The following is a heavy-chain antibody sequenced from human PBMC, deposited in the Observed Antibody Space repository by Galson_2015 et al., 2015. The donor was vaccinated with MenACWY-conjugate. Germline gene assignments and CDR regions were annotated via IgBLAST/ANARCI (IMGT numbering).Heavy chain of an antibody. Sequence: SETLSLTCTVSGGSITTYTWWTWVRQSPERGLEWIGEIYHRGTANYNPSLTSRVTISIDNSKNQFSLNVMSVTAADTAIYYCARVQSGEANGFDIWGQGTMVTVSS. J-gene: IGHJ3*02. CDR1: GGSITTYTW. V-gene: IGHV4/OR15-8*02. D-gene: IGHD2-8*01. CDR3: ARVQSGEANGFDI. CDR2: IYHRGTA.